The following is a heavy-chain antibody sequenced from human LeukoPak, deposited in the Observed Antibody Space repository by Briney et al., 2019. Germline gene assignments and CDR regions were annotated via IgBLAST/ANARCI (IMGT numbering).Heavy chain of an antibody. Sequence: SETLSLTCAVYGGSFSGYYWSWIRQPPGKGLEWIGEINHSGSTNHNPSLKSRVTISVDTSKNQFSLKLSSVTAADTAVYYCAKYSGSYYRIGWFYPWGQGTLVTVS. CDR3: AKYSGSYYRIGWFYP. CDR1: GGSFSGYY. V-gene: IGHV4-34*01. CDR2: INHSGST. D-gene: IGHD1-26*01. J-gene: IGHJ5*02.